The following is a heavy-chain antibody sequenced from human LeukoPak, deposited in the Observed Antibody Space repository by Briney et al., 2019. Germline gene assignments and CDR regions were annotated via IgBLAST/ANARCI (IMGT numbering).Heavy chain of an antibody. V-gene: IGHV3-30*14. D-gene: IGHD5-24*01. CDR1: GFTFSSYA. Sequence: GGSLRLSCAASGFTFSSYAMHWVRQAPGKGLEWVAVISYDGSNKYYADSVKGRFTISRDNSKNTLYLQMNSLRAEDTAVYYCARGAGYNYPYYFDYWGQGTLVTVSS. CDR2: ISYDGSNK. J-gene: IGHJ4*02. CDR3: ARGAGYNYPYYFDY.